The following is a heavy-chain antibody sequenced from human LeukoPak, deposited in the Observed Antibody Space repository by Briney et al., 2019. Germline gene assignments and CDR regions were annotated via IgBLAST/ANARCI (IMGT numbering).Heavy chain of an antibody. CDR2: ISAYNGNT. D-gene: IGHD6-13*01. CDR1: GYTFTSYG. J-gene: IGHJ4*02. Sequence: ASVKVPCKASGYTFTSYGISWVRQAPGQGLEWMGWISAYNGNTNYAQKLQGRATMTTDTSTSTAYMELRSLRSDDTAVYYCARDIVAAGTCGYWGQGTLVTVSS. CDR3: ARDIVAAGTCGY. V-gene: IGHV1-18*01.